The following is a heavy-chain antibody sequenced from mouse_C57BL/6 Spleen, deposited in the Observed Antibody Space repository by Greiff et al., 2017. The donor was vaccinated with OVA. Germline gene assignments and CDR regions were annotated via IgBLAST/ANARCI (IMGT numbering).Heavy chain of an antibody. CDR2: IYWDDDK. Sequence: QVTLKESGPGILQSSQTLSLTCSFSGFSLSTSGMGVSWIRQPSGKGLEWLAHIYWDDDKRYNPSLKSRLTISKDTSRNQVFLKITSVDTADTATYYCARRADGYYGDHFDYWGQGTTLTVSS. D-gene: IGHD2-3*01. V-gene: IGHV8-12*01. CDR3: ARRADGYYGDHFDY. CDR1: GFSLSTSGMG. J-gene: IGHJ2*01.